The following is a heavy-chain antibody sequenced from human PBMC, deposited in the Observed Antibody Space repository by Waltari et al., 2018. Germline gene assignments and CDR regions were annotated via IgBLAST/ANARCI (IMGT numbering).Heavy chain of an antibody. CDR1: GGSLSSYY. V-gene: IGHV4-59*01. J-gene: IGHJ4*02. D-gene: IGHD3-16*01. CDR3: ARGLLPMITFGGVNNYFDY. CDR2: IYYSGST. Sequence: QVQLQESGPGLVKPSETLSLTCTVSGGSLSSYYWRWIRPPPGQGLAWIGYIYYSGSTNYNPSLKSRVTISVDTSKNQFSLKLSSVTAADTAVYYCARGLLPMITFGGVNNYFDYWGQGTLVTVSS.